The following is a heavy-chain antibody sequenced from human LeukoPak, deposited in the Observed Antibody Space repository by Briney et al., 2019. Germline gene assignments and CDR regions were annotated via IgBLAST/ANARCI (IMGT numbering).Heavy chain of an antibody. D-gene: IGHD3-9*01. J-gene: IGHJ6*02. V-gene: IGHV1-18*01. CDR1: GYTFTSYG. Sequence: GASVTVSCKASGYTFTSYGISWVRQAPGQGLEWMGWISAYNGNTNYAQKLQGRVTMTTDTSTSTAYMELRSLRSDDTAVYYCARGSLRYFDWPYYYGMDVWGQGTTVTVSS. CDR3: ARGSLRYFDWPYYYGMDV. CDR2: ISAYNGNT.